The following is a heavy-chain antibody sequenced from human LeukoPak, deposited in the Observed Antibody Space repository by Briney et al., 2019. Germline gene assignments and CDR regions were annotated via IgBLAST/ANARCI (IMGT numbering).Heavy chain of an antibody. CDR2: IYYSGST. J-gene: IGHJ2*01. D-gene: IGHD3-10*01. CDR3: ARVMVRGVSDWYFDL. CDR1: GGSISSYY. V-gene: IGHV4-59*01. Sequence: PSETLSLTCTVSGGSISSYYWSWIRQPPGKGLEWIGYIYYSGSTNYNPSLKSRVTISVDTSKNLFSLKLSSVTAADTAVYYCARVMVRGVSDWYFDLWGRGTLVTVSS.